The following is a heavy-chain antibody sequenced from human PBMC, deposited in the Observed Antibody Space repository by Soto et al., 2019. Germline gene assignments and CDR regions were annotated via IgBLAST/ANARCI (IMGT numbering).Heavy chain of an antibody. V-gene: IGHV4-30-4*01. D-gene: IGHD3-10*01. J-gene: IGHJ5*02. CDR2: IYYSGST. CDR1: GGSISSGDYY. CDR3: ARVAWITMVRGVTGEFDP. Sequence: PSETLSLTCTVSGGSISSGDYYWSWIRQPPGKGLEWIGYIYYSGSTYYNPSLKSRVTISVDTSKNKFSLKLSSVTAADTAVYYCARVAWITMVRGVTGEFDPWGQGTLVTVSS.